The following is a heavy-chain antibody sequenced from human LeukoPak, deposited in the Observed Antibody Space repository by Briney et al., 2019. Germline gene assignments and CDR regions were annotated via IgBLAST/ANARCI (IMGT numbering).Heavy chain of an antibody. Sequence: GASVKVSCKASGYTFTAYYIHWVRQAPGQGLEWKGWINPNSGGTNFAQKFQGRVTMTRDTSISTAYMKLSSMRSDDTVLYYCARLAYCGGDCYPGSLGAFDIRGQGTVVTVSS. CDR1: GYTFTAYY. CDR3: ARLAYCGGDCYPGSLGAFDI. D-gene: IGHD2-21*02. CDR2: INPNSGGT. J-gene: IGHJ3*02. V-gene: IGHV1-2*02.